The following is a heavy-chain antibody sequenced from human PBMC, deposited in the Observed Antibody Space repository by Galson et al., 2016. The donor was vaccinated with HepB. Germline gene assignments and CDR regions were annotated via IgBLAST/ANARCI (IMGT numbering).Heavy chain of an antibody. V-gene: IGHV4-31*03. CDR3: ARDLASYDSTVGIGFDI. CDR1: GGSISSGVFY. CDR2: IYYSGYT. J-gene: IGHJ3*02. D-gene: IGHD3-22*01. Sequence: TLSLTCTVSGGSISSGVFYWSWIRQHPGKGLEWIGYIYYSGYTYYNPSLKSRVIISVDTSKNEFSLKVTSVTAADTAVYYCARDLASYDSTVGIGFDIWGQGKMVTVSS.